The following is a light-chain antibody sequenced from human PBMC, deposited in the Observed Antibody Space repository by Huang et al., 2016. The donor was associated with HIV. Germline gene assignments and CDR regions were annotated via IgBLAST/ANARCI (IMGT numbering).Light chain of an antibody. V-gene: IGKV1-9*01. CDR1: QGISSY. CDR2: AAS. J-gene: IGKJ4*01. Sequence: IQLTQSPSSLSASVGDRVTITCRASQGISSYLAWYQQNPGKAPKLLIYAASTLQGGVPSRFSGSGSGTDFTLTISSLQPEDFATYYCQQVNSYPLTFGGGTKVEIK. CDR3: QQVNSYPLT.